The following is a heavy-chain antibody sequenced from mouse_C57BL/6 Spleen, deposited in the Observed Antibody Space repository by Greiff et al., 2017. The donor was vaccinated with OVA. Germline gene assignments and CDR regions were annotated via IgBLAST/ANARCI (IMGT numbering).Heavy chain of an antibody. Sequence: QVQLQQPGAELVMPGASVKLSCKASGYTFTSYWMHWVKQRPGQGLEWIGEIDPSDSYTNYNQKFKGKATLTVDKSSSTAYMQLSSLASEDSAVYYCARRGGDDWGQGTSVTVSS. V-gene: IGHV1-69*01. CDR3: ARRGGDD. J-gene: IGHJ4*01. CDR2: IDPSDSYT. CDR1: GYTFTSYW.